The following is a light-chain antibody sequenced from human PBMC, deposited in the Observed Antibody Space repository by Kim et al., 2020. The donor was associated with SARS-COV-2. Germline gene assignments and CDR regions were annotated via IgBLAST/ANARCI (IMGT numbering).Light chain of an antibody. CDR1: QSVSSVY. J-gene: IGKJ5*01. V-gene: IGKV3-20*01. CDR2: GAS. Sequence: EVVLTQSPGTLSLSPGERATLSCRASQSVSSVYLAWYQQKPGQAPRAVIYGASSRATGIPGRFSGGGSGTDFTLTNSRLEPEDFAVYYCQQYGNSPIAFGQGTRLEIK. CDR3: QQYGNSPIA.